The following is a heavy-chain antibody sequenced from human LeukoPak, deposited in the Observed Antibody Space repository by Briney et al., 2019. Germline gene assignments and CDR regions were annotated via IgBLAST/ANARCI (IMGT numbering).Heavy chain of an antibody. D-gene: IGHD5-12*01. CDR2: ISSSGSTI. J-gene: IGHJ6*02. CDR1: GFTFSSYA. Sequence: PGGSLRLSCAASGFTFSSYAMSWVRQAPGKGLEWVSYISSSGSTIYYADSVKGRFTISRDNAKNSLYLQMNSLRAEDTAVYYCASYSGYDWDYYYYGMDVWGQGTTVTVSS. CDR3: ASYSGYDWDYYYYGMDV. V-gene: IGHV3-48*04.